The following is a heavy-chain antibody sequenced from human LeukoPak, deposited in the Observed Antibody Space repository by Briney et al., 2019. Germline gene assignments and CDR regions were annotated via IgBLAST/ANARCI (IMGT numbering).Heavy chain of an antibody. CDR3: ARQQQPIDY. CDR2: INHSGST. D-gene: IGHD6-13*01. Sequence: PSETLSLTCAVYGGSFSGYYWSWIRHPPGKGLEWIGEINHSGSTNYNPSLKSRVTISVDTSKNQFSLKLSSVTAADTAVYYCARQQQPIDYWGQGTLVTVSS. V-gene: IGHV4-34*01. CDR1: GGSFSGYY. J-gene: IGHJ4*02.